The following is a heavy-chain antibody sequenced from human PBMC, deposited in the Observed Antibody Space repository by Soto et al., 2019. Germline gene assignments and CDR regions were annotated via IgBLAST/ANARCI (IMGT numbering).Heavy chain of an antibody. CDR1: GEFFSRYI. D-gene: IGHD6-19*01. CDR2: INHSGSA. CDR3: ARGLITGSHYSGGWYYFDS. Sequence: SETRSLTWAGYGEFFSRYIWTWIRQTPGKGLQWIGQINHSGSASYNPSLKSRVTISVHTSNSQFSLELSSVTAADTAVYYCARGLITGSHYSGGWYYFDSWGQGTQVTVS. J-gene: IGHJ4*02. V-gene: IGHV4-34*01.